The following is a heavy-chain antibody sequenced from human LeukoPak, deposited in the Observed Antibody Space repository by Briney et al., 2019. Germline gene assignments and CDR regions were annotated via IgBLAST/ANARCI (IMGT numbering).Heavy chain of an antibody. D-gene: IGHD3-3*01. CDR2: ISGSGGST. CDR3: AKDRRFLEWSSSDY. CDR1: GFTFSSYA. J-gene: IGHJ4*02. V-gene: IGHV3-23*01. Sequence: PGGSLRLSYAASGFTFSSYAMSWVRQAPGKGLEWVSAISGSGGSTYYADSVKGRFTISRDNSKNTLYLQMNSLRAEDTAVYYCAKDRRFLEWSSSDYWGQGTLVTVSS.